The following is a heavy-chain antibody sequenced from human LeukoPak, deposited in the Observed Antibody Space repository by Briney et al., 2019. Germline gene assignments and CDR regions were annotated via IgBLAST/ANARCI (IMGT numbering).Heavy chain of an antibody. V-gene: IGHV3-21*01. J-gene: IGHJ6*04. CDR2: ISSSSSYI. Sequence: PGRSLRLSCAASGFTFSSYSMNWVRQAPGKGLEWVSSISSSSSYIYYADSVKGRFTISRDNAKNSLYLQMNSLRAEDTAVYYCARGRGVVVPPAATQSDVWGKGTTVTVSS. CDR3: ARGRGVVVPPAATQSDV. CDR1: GFTFSSYS. D-gene: IGHD2-2*01.